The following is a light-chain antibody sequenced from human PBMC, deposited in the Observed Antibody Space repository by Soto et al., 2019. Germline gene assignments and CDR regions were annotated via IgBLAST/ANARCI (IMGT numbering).Light chain of an antibody. V-gene: IGKV3-20*01. CDR1: QSVSSIY. CDR2: GAS. Sequence: EIVLTQSPGTLSLSPGERATLSCRASQSVSSIYLAWYQQKPGQAPRLLIYGASSRATGIPDRFSGSGSGTDFTITISGLEPDDFAVYYCQRYGSSPPFTFGQGTRLEIK. J-gene: IGKJ5*01. CDR3: QRYGSSPPFT.